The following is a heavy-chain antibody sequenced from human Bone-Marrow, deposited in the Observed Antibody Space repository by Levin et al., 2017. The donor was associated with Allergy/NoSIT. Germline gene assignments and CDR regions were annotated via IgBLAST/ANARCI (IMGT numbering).Heavy chain of an antibody. CDR3: ARSDSCHSDSCYHLGMDV. CDR2: INPNSGNA. CDR1: GYTFTNYD. D-gene: IGHD2-2*01. Sequence: SGESLKISCKASGYTFTNYDINWVRQATGQGLEWMGWINPNSGNAGSVQKFQGRVTMTRDNSINTAYMELSSLRAEDTAVYYCARSDSCHSDSCYHLGMDVWGQGTTVSVS. J-gene: IGHJ6*02. V-gene: IGHV1-8*01.